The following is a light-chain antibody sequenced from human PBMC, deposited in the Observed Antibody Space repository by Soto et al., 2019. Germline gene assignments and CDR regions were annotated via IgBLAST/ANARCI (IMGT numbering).Light chain of an antibody. CDR2: GAS. CDR3: QQYNNWPGALT. V-gene: IGKV3-15*01. Sequence: EIVMTQSPATLSVSPGERATLTCRASQSVSSNLAWYQQKPGQAPRLLIYGASTRATGIPARFSGSGSGTEFTLTISSLQSEDSAVYYCQQYNNWPGALTFGGGTKVEIK. CDR1: QSVSSN. J-gene: IGKJ4*01.